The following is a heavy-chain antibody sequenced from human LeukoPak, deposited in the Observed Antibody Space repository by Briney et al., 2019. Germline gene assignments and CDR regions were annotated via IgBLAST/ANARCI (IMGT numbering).Heavy chain of an antibody. V-gene: IGHV3-48*04. D-gene: IGHD4/OR15-4a*01. CDR1: GFTFSSYS. CDR2: ITASSTTI. Sequence: GGSLRLSCAASGFTFSSYSLNWLRQAPGQGLEWISYITASSTTIYYADAVKGRFTISRDNAKNTLYLQMNGLRGEDTAVYYCAKGPGARGHFNWFDPWGQGTLVTVSS. CDR3: AKGPGARGHFNWFDP. J-gene: IGHJ5*02.